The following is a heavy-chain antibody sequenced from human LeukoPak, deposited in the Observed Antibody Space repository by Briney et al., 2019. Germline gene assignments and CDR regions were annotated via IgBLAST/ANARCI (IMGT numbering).Heavy chain of an antibody. CDR2: IYPGDSDT. Sequence: PGESLRISCKGSGYNFPSYWIGWVRQMPGKGLDWMGIIYPGDSDTRYSPSFQGQVTISVDKSISTAYLQWSSLKASDTAMYYCARSPPSNLIVGPTNFDYWGQGTLVTVSS. J-gene: IGHJ4*02. CDR1: GYNFPSYW. CDR3: ARSPPSNLIVGPTNFDY. D-gene: IGHD1-26*01. V-gene: IGHV5-51*01.